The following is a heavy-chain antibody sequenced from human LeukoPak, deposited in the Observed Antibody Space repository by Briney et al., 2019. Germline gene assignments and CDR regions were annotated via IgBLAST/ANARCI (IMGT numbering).Heavy chain of an antibody. V-gene: IGHV4-59*05. CDR1: GFTFSRHW. J-gene: IGHJ4*02. CDR2: IYYSGST. CDR3: AAEDIVLVAPATMREERTDY. Sequence: GSLRLSCAASGFTFSRHWMTWVRRAPGKGLEWIGSIYYSGSTYYNPSLESRVTISVDTSKNQFSLKLRSVTAADTAVYYCAAEDIVLVAPATMREERTDYWGQGALVTVSS. D-gene: IGHD2-8*02.